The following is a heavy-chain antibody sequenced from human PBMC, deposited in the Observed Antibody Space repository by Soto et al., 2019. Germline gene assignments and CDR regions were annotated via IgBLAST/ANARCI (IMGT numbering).Heavy chain of an antibody. D-gene: IGHD2-2*01. Sequence: AGGSLRLSCAACGFTFSSYAMSWVRQAPGKGLEWVSAISGSGGSTYYADSVKGRFTISRDNSKNTLYLQMNSLRAEDTAVYYCAKDYRAPVPFLASFDYWGQGTLVTVSS. V-gene: IGHV3-23*01. CDR1: GFTFSSYA. CDR3: AKDYRAPVPFLASFDY. CDR2: ISGSGGST. J-gene: IGHJ4*02.